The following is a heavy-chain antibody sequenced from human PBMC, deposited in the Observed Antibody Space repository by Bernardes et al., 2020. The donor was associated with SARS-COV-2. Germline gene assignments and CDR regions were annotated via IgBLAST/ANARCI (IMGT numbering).Heavy chain of an antibody. CDR3: AALDCGGDCWPVYYFDY. D-gene: IGHD2-21*02. J-gene: IGHJ4*02. CDR1: GFTVSSNY. V-gene: IGHV3-53*01. Sequence: SLRLSCAASGFTVSSNYMSWVRQAPGKGLEWVSVIYSGGSTYYADSVKGRFTISRDNSKNTLYLQMNSLRAEDTAVYYCAALDCGGDCWPVYYFDYWGQGTLVTVSS. CDR2: IYSGGST.